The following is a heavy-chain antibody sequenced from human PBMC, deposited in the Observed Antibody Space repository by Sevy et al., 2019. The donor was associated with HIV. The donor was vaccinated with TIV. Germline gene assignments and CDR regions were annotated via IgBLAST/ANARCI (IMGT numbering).Heavy chain of an antibody. J-gene: IGHJ6*02. CDR2: ISSSSSTI. V-gene: IGHV3-48*01. CDR3: ARDYYYGSGPYGMDV. D-gene: IGHD3-10*01. Sequence: GGSLRLSCAASGFTFSSYSMNWVRQAPGKGLEWVSYISSSSSTIYYADSVKGRSTISRDNAKNSLYLQMNSLRAEDTAVYYCARDYYYGSGPYGMDVWGQGTTVTVSS. CDR1: GFTFSSYS.